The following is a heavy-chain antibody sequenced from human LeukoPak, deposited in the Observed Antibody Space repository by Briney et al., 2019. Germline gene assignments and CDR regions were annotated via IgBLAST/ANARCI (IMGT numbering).Heavy chain of an antibody. Sequence: GGSLRLSCAASGFTFADYGMSWVRQAPGKGREWVSAINWNGGSTGYADSVKGRFTISRDNAKNSLYLQMNSLRAEDTALYHCARAYYYDSSGYFPDWGQGTLVTVSS. J-gene: IGHJ4*02. CDR2: INWNGGST. D-gene: IGHD3-22*01. V-gene: IGHV3-20*01. CDR3: ARAYYYDSSGYFPD. CDR1: GFTFADYG.